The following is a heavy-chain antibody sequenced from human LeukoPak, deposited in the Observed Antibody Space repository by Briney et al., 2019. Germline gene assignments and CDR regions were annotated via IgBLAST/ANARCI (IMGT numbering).Heavy chain of an antibody. CDR2: ISAYNGNT. V-gene: IGHV1-18*01. CDR1: GYTFTSYG. D-gene: IGHD3-10*01. J-gene: IGHJ6*03. CDR3: ARVGSYGSGSYYYYYYYMDV. Sequence: ASVKVSFKASGYTFTSYGISWVRQAPGQGLEWMGWISAYNGNTNYAHKLQGRVTMTTDTSTSTAYMELRSLRSDDTAVYYCARVGSYGSGSYYYYYYYMDVWGKGTTVTISS.